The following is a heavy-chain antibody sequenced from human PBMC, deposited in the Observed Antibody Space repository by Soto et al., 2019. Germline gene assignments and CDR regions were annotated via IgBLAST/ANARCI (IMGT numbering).Heavy chain of an antibody. Sequence: EVQLVESGGGLVKPEGTLRVSCAASGFTFSRYYMNWVRQAPGRGLQWVASISTGNTYIYYADSVKGRFTISRDNAKNLLYLHMNSLRAEDTAVYFCARDGDPYYFDYWGQGTLVTVSA. V-gene: IGHV3-21*01. CDR1: GFTFSRYY. J-gene: IGHJ4*02. CDR2: ISTGNTYI. CDR3: ARDGDPYYFDY. D-gene: IGHD2-21*02.